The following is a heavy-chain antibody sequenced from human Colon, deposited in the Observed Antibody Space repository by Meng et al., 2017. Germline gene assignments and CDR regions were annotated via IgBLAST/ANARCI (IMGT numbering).Heavy chain of an antibody. D-gene: IGHD2-8*02. CDR1: GDVITSNNW. J-gene: IGHJ4*02. Sequence: QVQLRESGPGLVKPSETLSLTCAVTGDVITSNNWWSWVRQPPGKGLEWMGEIIHGGSPSYNPSLKSRVTISIDTSKNQLSLMLSSVTAADTAVYYCGRRPTGIDSWGQGTLVTVSS. V-gene: IGHV4-4*02. CDR2: IIHGGSP. CDR3: GRRPTGIDS.